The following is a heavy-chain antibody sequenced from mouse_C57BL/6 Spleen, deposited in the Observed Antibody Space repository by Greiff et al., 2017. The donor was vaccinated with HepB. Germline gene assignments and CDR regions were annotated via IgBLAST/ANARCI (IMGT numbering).Heavy chain of an antibody. CDR1: GYTFTSYW. J-gene: IGHJ2*01. CDR3: ARYPFINTVVPYYFDY. CDR2: IDPSDSYT. D-gene: IGHD1-1*01. V-gene: IGHV1-50*01. Sequence: VQLQQPGAELVKPGASVKLSCKASGYTFTSYWMQWVKQRPGQGLEWIGEIDPSDSYTNYNQKSKGKATLTVDTSSSTAYMQLSSLTSEDSAVYYCARYPFINTVVPYYFDYWGQGTTLTVSS.